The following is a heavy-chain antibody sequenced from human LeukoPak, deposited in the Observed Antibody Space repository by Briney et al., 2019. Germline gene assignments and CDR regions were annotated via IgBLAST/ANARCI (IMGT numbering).Heavy chain of an antibody. V-gene: IGHV1-69*06. J-gene: IGHJ5*02. CDR1: GGTFSSYA. Sequence: SVKVSCKASGGTFSSYAISWVRQAPGQGLEWMGGIIPIFGTANYAQKFQGRVTITADKSTGTAYMELRSLRSDDTAVYYCARVPLEATMVRGVIPNWFDPWGQGTLVTVSS. D-gene: IGHD3-10*01. CDR3: ARVPLEATMVRGVIPNWFDP. CDR2: IIPIFGTA.